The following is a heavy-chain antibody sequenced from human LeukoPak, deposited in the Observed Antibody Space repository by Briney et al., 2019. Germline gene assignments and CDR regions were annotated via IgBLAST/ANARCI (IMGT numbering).Heavy chain of an antibody. CDR2: INHSGST. V-gene: IGHV4-34*01. CDR3: ANLLRVRGVRGWFDP. CDR1: GGSISSYY. J-gene: IGHJ5*02. Sequence: SETLSLTCTVSGGSISSYYWSWIRQPPGKGLEWIGEINHSGSTNYNPSLKSRVTISVDTSKNQFSLKLSSVTAADTAVYYCANLLRVRGVRGWFDPWGQGTLVTVSS. D-gene: IGHD3-10*01.